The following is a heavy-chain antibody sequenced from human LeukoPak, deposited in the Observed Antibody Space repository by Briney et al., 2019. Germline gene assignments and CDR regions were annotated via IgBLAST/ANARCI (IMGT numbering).Heavy chain of an antibody. V-gene: IGHV4-59*01. J-gene: IGHJ4*02. D-gene: IGHD6-13*01. CDR1: GGSISSYY. CDR2: IYYSGST. Sequence: SEAVSLTCTVSGGSISSYYWSWIRQPPGKGLEWIGYIYYSGSTNYNPSLKSRVTISVDTSKNQFSLKLSSVTAADTAVYYCARVDSSSWYEIDYWGQGTLVTVSS. CDR3: ARVDSSSWYEIDY.